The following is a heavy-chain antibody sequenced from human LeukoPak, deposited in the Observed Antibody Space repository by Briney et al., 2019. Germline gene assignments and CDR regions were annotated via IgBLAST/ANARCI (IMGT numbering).Heavy chain of an antibody. J-gene: IGHJ4*02. Sequence: GRSLRLSCAASGFTFSSYAMHWVRQAPGKGPEWVAVISYDGSNKYYADSVKGRFTISRDNSKNTLYLQMNSLRAEDTAVYYCARARRQWLAYFDYWGQGTLVTVSS. V-gene: IGHV3-30*01. D-gene: IGHD6-19*01. CDR3: ARARRQWLAYFDY. CDR1: GFTFSSYA. CDR2: ISYDGSNK.